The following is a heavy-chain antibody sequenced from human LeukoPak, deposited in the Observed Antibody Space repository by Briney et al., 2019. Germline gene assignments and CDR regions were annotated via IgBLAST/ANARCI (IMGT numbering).Heavy chain of an antibody. D-gene: IGHD3-22*01. CDR2: ISGSGGST. J-gene: IGHJ4*02. CDR3: AKVPRMTTNYYDSSGQKKYYVDY. CDR1: GFTFSSYA. V-gene: IGHV3-23*01. Sequence: GGSLRLSCAASGFTFSSYAMSWVRQAPGKGLEWVSAISGSGGSTYYADSVKGRFTISRDNSKNTLYLQMNSLRAEDTAVYYCAKVPRMTTNYYDSSGQKKYYVDYWGQGTLVTVSS.